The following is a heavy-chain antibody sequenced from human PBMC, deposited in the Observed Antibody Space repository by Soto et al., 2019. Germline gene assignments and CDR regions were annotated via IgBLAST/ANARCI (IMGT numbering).Heavy chain of an antibody. CDR2: IQHDASTI. CDR1: GFSLSGYS. V-gene: IGHV3-30-3*01. J-gene: IGHJ6*02. CDR3: VKVGWGYSFGNGLDD. Sequence: GVSLRLPCVASGFSLSGYSMHWVRQTPGKGLDWVAVIQHDASTIYYADSVKGRFTISRDNSKNTLYLQMNDLTAEDTALYYCVKVGWGYSFGNGLDDWGQGSTVTVSS. D-gene: IGHD5-18*01.